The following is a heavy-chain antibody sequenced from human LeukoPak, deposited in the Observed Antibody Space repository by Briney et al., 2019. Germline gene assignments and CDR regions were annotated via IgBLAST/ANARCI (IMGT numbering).Heavy chain of an antibody. Sequence: ASVKVSCKAPGGTFSSYAISWVRQAPGQGLEWMGGIIPIFGTANYAQKFQGRVTITADESTSTAYMELSSLRSEDTAVYYCARALPVAGRSPFDYWGQGTLVTVSS. D-gene: IGHD6-19*01. CDR1: GGTFSSYA. V-gene: IGHV1-69*13. CDR2: IIPIFGTA. CDR3: ARALPVAGRSPFDY. J-gene: IGHJ4*02.